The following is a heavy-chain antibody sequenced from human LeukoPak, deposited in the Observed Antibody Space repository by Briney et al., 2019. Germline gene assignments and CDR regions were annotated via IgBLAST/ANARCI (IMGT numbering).Heavy chain of an antibody. D-gene: IGHD2-2*02. CDR3: ARASYCSSTSCYTDYYYYYGMDV. Sequence: PSETLSLTCAVYGGSFSGYYWSWIRQPPGKGLEWIGEINHSGSTISVDTSKNQFSLKLGSVTAADTAVYYCARASYCSSTSCYTDYYYYYGMDVWGQGTTVTVSS. J-gene: IGHJ6*02. CDR2: INHSGS. CDR1: GGSFSGYY. V-gene: IGHV4-34*01.